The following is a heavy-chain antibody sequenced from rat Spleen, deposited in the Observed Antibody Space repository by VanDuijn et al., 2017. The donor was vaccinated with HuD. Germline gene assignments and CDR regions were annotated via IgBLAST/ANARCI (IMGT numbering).Heavy chain of an antibody. CDR3: ATYGGFIDY. CDR1: GFTFSNYY. Sequence: EVQLMESGGGLVQPGRSLKLSCAVSGFTFSNYYMTWVRQAPTKGLEWVAYINTGGGGTYYRDSVKGRFTISRDNAKSTLYLQMDSLRSEDTATYYCATYGGFIDYWGQGVVVTVSS. D-gene: IGHD1-11*01. V-gene: IGHV5-27*01. CDR2: INTGGGGT. J-gene: IGHJ2*01.